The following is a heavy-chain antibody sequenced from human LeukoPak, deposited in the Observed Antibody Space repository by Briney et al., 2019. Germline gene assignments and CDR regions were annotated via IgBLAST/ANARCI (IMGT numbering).Heavy chain of an antibody. V-gene: IGHV1-18*01. CDR2: ISPVNGHT. CDR1: GYTFSDYG. Sequence: ASVKVSCKTSGYTFSDYGISWVRQAPGQGLEWMGWISPVNGHTDYAQKFQGRITMTKDTSTSTAYMHLRNLRSDDTAVYYCARGKYSYAYFGAYYFDYWGQGTLVTVSS. D-gene: IGHD5-18*01. CDR3: ARGKYSYAYFGAYYFDY. J-gene: IGHJ4*02.